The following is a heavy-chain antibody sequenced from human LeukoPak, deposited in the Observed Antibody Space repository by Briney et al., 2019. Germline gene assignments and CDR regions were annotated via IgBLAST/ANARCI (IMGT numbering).Heavy chain of an antibody. Sequence: PGGSLRLSCAASGFTFSDYYMSWIRQAPGKGLEWVSYISSSGSTIYYADSVKGRFTISRDNAKNSLYLQMNSLRAEDTAVYYCAGYDSSGYYSYYFDYWGQGTLVTVSS. V-gene: IGHV3-11*01. CDR3: AGYDSSGYYSYYFDY. CDR2: ISSSGSTI. J-gene: IGHJ4*02. CDR1: GFTFSDYY. D-gene: IGHD3-22*01.